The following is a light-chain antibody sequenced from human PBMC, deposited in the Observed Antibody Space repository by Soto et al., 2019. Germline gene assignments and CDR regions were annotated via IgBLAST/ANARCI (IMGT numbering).Light chain of an antibody. CDR2: DAS. V-gene: IGKV3-11*01. J-gene: IGKJ5*01. Sequence: EIVLTQSPATLSLSPGERATLSCRASQSVSTYLNWYQQKPGQAPRLLIYDASNRATGIPARFAGSGSGTDFTLTISSLEPEDFVVYYCQQRSTWITFGQGTRLEIE. CDR1: QSVSTY. CDR3: QQRSTWIT.